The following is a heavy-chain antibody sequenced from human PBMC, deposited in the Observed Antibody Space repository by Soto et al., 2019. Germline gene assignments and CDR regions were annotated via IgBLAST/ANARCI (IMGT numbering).Heavy chain of an antibody. CDR1: GGSSGSVGCY. Sequence: LQLLCHRCSVVGGSSGSVGCYWSWIRQSPGNELEWIGYIYYSGSTNYNPSLKSRVTISVDTSKNQFSLKLRSVTAADTAVYYCARLFPYFDILTGSQLYAFDIWGQGTMVTVSS. CDR2: IYYSGST. CDR3: ARLFPYFDILTGSQLYAFDI. D-gene: IGHD3-9*01. J-gene: IGHJ3*02. V-gene: IGHV4-61*08.